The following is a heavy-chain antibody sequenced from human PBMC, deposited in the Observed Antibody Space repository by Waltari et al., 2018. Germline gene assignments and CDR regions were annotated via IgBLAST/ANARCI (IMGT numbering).Heavy chain of an antibody. Sequence: QLQLQESGPGLVKPSETLSLPCSVSGSSISSSHYSWGWIRQPPGKGLEWIGSMFNGGSTYYNPSLKSRVTISVDTSKNQFSLRLNSVTAADTAIYYCARHGYSGGWFDPWGQGTLVTVSS. J-gene: IGHJ5*02. D-gene: IGHD4-17*01. CDR1: GSSISSSHYS. CDR2: MFNGGST. V-gene: IGHV4-39*01. CDR3: ARHGYSGGWFDP.